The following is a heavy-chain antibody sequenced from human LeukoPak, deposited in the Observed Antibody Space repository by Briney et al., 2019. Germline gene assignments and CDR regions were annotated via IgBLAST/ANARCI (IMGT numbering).Heavy chain of an antibody. CDR3: ARAVHYYDRLDY. V-gene: IGHV4-59*01. CDR2: IYYSGST. D-gene: IGHD3-22*01. Sequence: SETLSLTCTVSGGSISSYYWSWIRQPPGKGLEWIGYIYYSGSTNYNPSLKSRVTISVDTSKNQFSLKLSSVTAADTAVYYCARAVHYYDRLDYWGQGTLVTVSS. J-gene: IGHJ4*02. CDR1: GGSISSYY.